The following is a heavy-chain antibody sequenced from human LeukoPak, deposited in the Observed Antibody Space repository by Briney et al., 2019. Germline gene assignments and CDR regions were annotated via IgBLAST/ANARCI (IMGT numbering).Heavy chain of an antibody. Sequence: PGGSLRLSCTASGFTFSSYAMSWVRQAPGKRLEWVSGVSGNGDYTYYADSVKGRFTISRDNSKNTLYLQMNNLRAEDTAVYYCARVLREFFGSGTYVKSLDYWGQGTLVTVSS. J-gene: IGHJ4*02. V-gene: IGHV3-23*01. CDR3: ARVLREFFGSGTYVKSLDY. CDR1: GFTFSSYA. CDR2: VSGNGDYT. D-gene: IGHD3-10*01.